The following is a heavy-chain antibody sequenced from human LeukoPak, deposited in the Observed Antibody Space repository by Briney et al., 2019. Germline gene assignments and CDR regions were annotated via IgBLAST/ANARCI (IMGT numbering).Heavy chain of an antibody. V-gene: IGHV1-69-2*01. CDR3: ATGASYGDAFDI. D-gene: IGHD2-21*01. CDR2: VDPEDGET. Sequence: ASVKVSCKVSGYTFTDYYMHWVQQAPGKGLEWMGPVDPEDGETIYAEKFQGRVTITADTSTDTAYMELSSLRSEDTAAYYCATGASYGDAFDIWGQGTMVTVSS. CDR1: GYTFTDYY. J-gene: IGHJ3*02.